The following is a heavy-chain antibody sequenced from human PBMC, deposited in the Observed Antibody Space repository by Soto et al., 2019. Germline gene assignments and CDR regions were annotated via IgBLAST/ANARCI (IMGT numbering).Heavy chain of an antibody. CDR2: IYSGGST. CDR3: ARENYDFWSGYYFDY. CDR1: GFTVSSNY. D-gene: IGHD3-3*01. J-gene: IGHJ4*02. V-gene: IGHV3-66*01. Sequence: EVQLVESGGGLVQPGGSLRLSCAASGFTVSSNYMSWVRQAPGKGLEWVSVIYSGGSTYYADSVKGRFTISRDNSKNTLYLQMNSLRAEDTAVYYCARENYDFWSGYYFDYWGQGTLVTVSS.